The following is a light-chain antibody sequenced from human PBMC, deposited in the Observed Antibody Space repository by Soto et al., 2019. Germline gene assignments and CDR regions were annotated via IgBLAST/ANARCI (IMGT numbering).Light chain of an antibody. J-gene: IGKJ2*01. CDR1: QSISTW. V-gene: IGKV1-5*01. CDR3: QQYHSSPYT. CDR2: AAS. Sequence: DIQMTQSPSTLSASVGDRVTITCRAGQSISTWLAWYQQKPGQAPKLLISAASSLESGGPSRFRGSGSGTEFTLTISSLQPDDFATYYCQQYHSSPYTFGQGTKLEIQ.